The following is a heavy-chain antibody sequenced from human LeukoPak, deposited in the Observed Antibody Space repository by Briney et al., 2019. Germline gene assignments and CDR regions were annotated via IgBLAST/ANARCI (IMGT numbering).Heavy chain of an antibody. J-gene: IGHJ6*03. Sequence: KPSETLSLTCTVSGGSISSGSYYWSWIRQPPGKGLEWIGYIYYSGSTYYNPSLKSRVTISVDTSKNQFSLKLSSVTAADTAVYYCARDRWSRSDYYYYYMDVWGKGTTVTVSS. V-gene: IGHV4-30-4*07. CDR1: GGSISSGSYY. D-gene: IGHD3-3*01. CDR2: IYYSGST. CDR3: ARDRWSRSDYYYYYMDV.